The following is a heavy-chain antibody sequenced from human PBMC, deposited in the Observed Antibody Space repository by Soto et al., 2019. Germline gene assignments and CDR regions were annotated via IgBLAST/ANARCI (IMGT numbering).Heavy chain of an antibody. CDR1: GGTFSSYA. V-gene: IGHV1-69*01. CDR2: IIPISGTA. D-gene: IGHD2-2*01. Sequence: QVQLVQSGAEVKKPGSSVKVSCKASGGTFSSYAISWVRQAPGQGLEWMGGIIPISGTANYAQKFQGSVTITADESTSTAYMELISLRSVDTAVYYCARSQSSSTSLEINYYYFYGMDVWGQGTKVTVSS. CDR3: ARSQSSSTSLEINYYYFYGMDV. J-gene: IGHJ6*02.